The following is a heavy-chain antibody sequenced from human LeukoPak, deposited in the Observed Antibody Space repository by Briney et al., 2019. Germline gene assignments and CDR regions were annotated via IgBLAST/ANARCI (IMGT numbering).Heavy chain of an antibody. CDR1: DDSITMYY. CDR2: VDHTGST. CDR3: ARVYYSGSYDYWYFDL. Sequence: SETLSLTCTVSDDSITMYYWTWIRQPPGKGLEWIGYVDHTGSTNFNPSLNGRVSISRDTSKNLFSLRLRSVTAADTAVYYCARVYYSGSYDYWYFDLWGRGTLVTVSS. V-gene: IGHV4-59*01. D-gene: IGHD1-26*01. J-gene: IGHJ2*01.